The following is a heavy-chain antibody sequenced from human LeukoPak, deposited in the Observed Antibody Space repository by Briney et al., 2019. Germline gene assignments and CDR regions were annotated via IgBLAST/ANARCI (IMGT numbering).Heavy chain of an antibody. CDR1: GGSISSYY. Sequence: SETLSLTCTVSGGSISSYYWSWIRQPPGKGLEWIGYIYYSGSTNYNPSLKSRVTISVDTSKNQFSLKLSSVTAADTAVYYCARQAPEYYDILTGYRNWFDPWGQGTLVTISS. J-gene: IGHJ5*02. D-gene: IGHD3-9*01. CDR3: ARQAPEYYDILTGYRNWFDP. CDR2: IYYSGST. V-gene: IGHV4-59*08.